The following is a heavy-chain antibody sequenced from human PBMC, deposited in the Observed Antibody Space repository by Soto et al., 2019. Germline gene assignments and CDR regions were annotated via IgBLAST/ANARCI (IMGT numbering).Heavy chain of an antibody. CDR1: GGTFSSYA. V-gene: IGHV1-69*12. CDR2: IIPIFGTA. Sequence: QVQLVQSGAEVKKPGSSVKVSCKASGGTFSSYAIDWVRQSPGQGLEWMGGIIPIFGTADYAQKFQGRVTSTADESTSTAYMELSSLRSEDTAVYYCARGQTGGGWGYYFDYWGQGTLVTVSS. CDR3: ARGQTGGGWGYYFDY. J-gene: IGHJ4*02. D-gene: IGHD3-16*01.